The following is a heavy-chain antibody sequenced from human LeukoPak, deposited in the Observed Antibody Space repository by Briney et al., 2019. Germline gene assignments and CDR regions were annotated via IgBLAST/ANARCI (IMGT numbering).Heavy chain of an antibody. CDR3: AKTGPTTVKGGDY. CDR1: GFTVSSNY. J-gene: IGHJ4*02. V-gene: IGHV3-53*01. D-gene: IGHD4-17*01. Sequence: GGSLRLSCAASGFTVSSNYMSWVRQAPGKGLEWVSVIYSGGSTYYADSVRGRFTISRDNSKNTLYLQMNSLRAEDTAVYYCAKTGPTTVKGGDYWGQGTLVTVSS. CDR2: IYSGGST.